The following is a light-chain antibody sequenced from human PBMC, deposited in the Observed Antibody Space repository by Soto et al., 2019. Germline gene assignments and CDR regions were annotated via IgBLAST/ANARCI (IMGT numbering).Light chain of an antibody. CDR2: DVS. CDR3: SSYTTSSTLLYV. V-gene: IGLV2-14*01. Sequence: QSVLTQPASVSGSPGQSITISCTGTSSDIGGYNYVSWYQQHPDKAPKLMICDVSNRPSGVSNRFSGSKSGNTASLTISGLQAEDEADYYCSSYTTSSTLLYVFGTGTKVTVL. J-gene: IGLJ1*01. CDR1: SSDIGGYNY.